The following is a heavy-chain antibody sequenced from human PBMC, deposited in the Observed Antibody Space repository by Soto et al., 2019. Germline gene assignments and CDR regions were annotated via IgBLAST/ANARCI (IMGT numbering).Heavy chain of an antibody. CDR1: GGSINSAGYY. J-gene: IGHJ4*02. CDR2: IYYSGST. D-gene: IGHD3-22*01. V-gene: IGHV4-31*03. Sequence: QVQLQESGPRLVKPSQTLSLTCTVSGGSINSAGYYWSWIRQHPGKGLEWIGYIYYSGSTYYNPSLKSRLTISVDTSKNQFSLRLSSVTAADTAVYYCARGWGEYYDSSGYFSAIEYWGQGTLVTVSS. CDR3: ARGWGEYYDSSGYFSAIEY.